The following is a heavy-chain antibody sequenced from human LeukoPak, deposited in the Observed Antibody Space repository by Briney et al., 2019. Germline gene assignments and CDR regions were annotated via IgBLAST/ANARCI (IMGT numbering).Heavy chain of an antibody. J-gene: IGHJ5*02. CDR2: IYHSGST. D-gene: IGHD2/OR15-2a*01. Sequence: SGTLSLTCDVSGGSISSSNWWSWVRQPPGKGLEWIGEIYHSGSTNYNPSLKSRVSISIDKSKNQFSLNLTSVTAADTAVYYCARAWASLSMVVPNWFDPWGQGILVTVSS. V-gene: IGHV4-4*02. CDR1: GGSISSSNW. CDR3: ARAWASLSMVVPNWFDP.